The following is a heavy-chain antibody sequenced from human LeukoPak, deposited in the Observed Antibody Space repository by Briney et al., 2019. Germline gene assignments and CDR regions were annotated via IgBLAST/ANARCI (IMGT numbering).Heavy chain of an antibody. D-gene: IGHD2-8*02. CDR2: ISGSGGST. J-gene: IGHJ4*02. CDR3: AKCKGDSAGSLEY. CDR1: EFTFSNYA. V-gene: IGHV3-23*01. Sequence: GGSLRLSCAASEFTFSNYAMTWVRQAPGKGLEWVSGISGSGGSTYYADSVKGRFTISRGNSKNTLYLQMNSLRAEDTAVYYCAKCKGDSAGSLEYWGQGTLVTVSS.